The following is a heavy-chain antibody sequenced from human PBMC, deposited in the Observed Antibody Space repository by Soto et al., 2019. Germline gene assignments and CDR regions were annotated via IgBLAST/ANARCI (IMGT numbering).Heavy chain of an antibody. CDR1: GGTFSSYA. J-gene: IGHJ5*02. CDR3: AVDYGGIANWFDP. Sequence: WASVKVSCKASGGTFSSYAISWVRQAPGQGLEWMGGIIPIFGTANYAQKFQGRVTITADESTSTAYMELSSLRSEDTAVYDCAVDYGGIANWFDPWGQGTLVTVSS. CDR2: IIPIFGTA. V-gene: IGHV1-69*13. D-gene: IGHD4-17*01.